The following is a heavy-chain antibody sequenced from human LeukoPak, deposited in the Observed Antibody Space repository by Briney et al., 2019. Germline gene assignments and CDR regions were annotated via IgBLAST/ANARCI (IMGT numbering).Heavy chain of an antibody. CDR2: IYHSGST. Sequence: PSETLSLTCTVSGGSLSSSSYYWGWIRQPPGKGLEWIGYIYHSGSTYYNPSLKSRVTISVDRSKNPFSLKLSSVTAADTAVYYCARRDVDIVATIPDYWGQGTLVTVSS. CDR1: GGSLSSSSYY. CDR3: ARRDVDIVATIPDY. D-gene: IGHD5-12*01. V-gene: IGHV4-39*07. J-gene: IGHJ4*02.